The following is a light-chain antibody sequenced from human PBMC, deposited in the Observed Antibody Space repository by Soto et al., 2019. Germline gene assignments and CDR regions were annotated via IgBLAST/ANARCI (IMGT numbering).Light chain of an antibody. CDR2: GAS. Sequence: DIQMTQSPSSLSASVGDRVTITCRASQGVGKSLVWIQQKPGKAPKSLISGASTLQSGVPSKFSGSGSGTDFTLTISSLQPEDFATYYCLQYEAYPFTFGPGTKVEIK. CDR1: QGVGKS. CDR3: LQYEAYPFT. V-gene: IGKV1-16*02. J-gene: IGKJ3*01.